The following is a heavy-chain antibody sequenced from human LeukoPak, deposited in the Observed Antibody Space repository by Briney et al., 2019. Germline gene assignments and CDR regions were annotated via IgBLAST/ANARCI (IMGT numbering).Heavy chain of an antibody. CDR3: ARDPGGRYYFDY. D-gene: IGHD1-26*01. CDR2: ISSSGITI. CDR1: GFTFSSYT. Sequence: PGGSLRLSCAASGFTFSSYTMNWVRRAPGKGLEWVSYISSSGITIYYADSVKGRFAISRDNAKNSVYLQMNSPRDEDTAVYFCARDPGGRYYFDYWGQGSLVTVSS. J-gene: IGHJ4*02. V-gene: IGHV3-48*02.